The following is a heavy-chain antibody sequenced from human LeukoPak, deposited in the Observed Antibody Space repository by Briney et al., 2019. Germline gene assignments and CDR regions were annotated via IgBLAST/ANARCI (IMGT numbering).Heavy chain of an antibody. CDR1: GFTFSSYE. CDR2: ISSSGSTI. Sequence: QPGGSLRLSCAASGFTFSSYEMNWVRQAPGKGLEWVSYISSSGSTIYYADSVKGRFTISRDNAKNSLYLQMNSLRAEDTAVCYCAELGITMIGGVWGKGTTVTVSS. V-gene: IGHV3-48*03. D-gene: IGHD3-10*02. CDR3: AELGITMIGGV. J-gene: IGHJ6*04.